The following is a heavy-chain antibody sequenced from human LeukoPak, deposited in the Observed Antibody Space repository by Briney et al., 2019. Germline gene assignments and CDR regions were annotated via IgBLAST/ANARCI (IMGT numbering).Heavy chain of an antibody. J-gene: IGHJ4*02. D-gene: IGHD6-6*01. CDR1: GYDFINYV. Sequence: GASVKVSCKASGYDFINYVISWVRQAPGQGLEWMGWRSIYNGNTDYKLQGRVTMTTDTSTSTAYMEVRSLRSDDTVGYYCARGGPFPSGSSSREYYLDYWGQGTLVTFHS. CDR2: RSIYNGNT. V-gene: IGHV1-18*01. CDR3: ARGGPFPSGSSSREYYLDY.